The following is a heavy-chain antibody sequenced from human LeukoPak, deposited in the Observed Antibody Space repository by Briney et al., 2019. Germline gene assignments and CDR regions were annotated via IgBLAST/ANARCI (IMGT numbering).Heavy chain of an antibody. J-gene: IGHJ3*02. CDR2: INPSGGST. CDR1: GYTFTSYY. D-gene: IGHD3-22*01. Sequence: ASVKVSCKASGYTFTSYYMHWVRQAPGQGLEWMGIINPSGGSTIYAQKFQGRVTMTEDTSTDTAYMELSSLRSEDTAVYYCATAPEYYYDSSAPSDAFDIWGQGTMVTVSS. V-gene: IGHV1-46*01. CDR3: ATAPEYYYDSSAPSDAFDI.